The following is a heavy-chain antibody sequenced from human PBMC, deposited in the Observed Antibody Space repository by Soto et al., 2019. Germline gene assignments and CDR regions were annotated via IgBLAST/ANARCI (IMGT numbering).Heavy chain of an antibody. CDR2: IVVGSGNT. J-gene: IGHJ4*02. Sequence: ASVKVSCKASGFTFFTSAVQWVRQARGQRLEWIGWIVVGSGNTNYAQKFQERVTITRDMSTNTAYMELSSLRSEDTAVYYCAADPYCGGDCYFDYWGQGTMVTSPQ. D-gene: IGHD2-21*02. V-gene: IGHV1-58*01. CDR3: AADPYCGGDCYFDY. CDR1: GFTFFTSA.